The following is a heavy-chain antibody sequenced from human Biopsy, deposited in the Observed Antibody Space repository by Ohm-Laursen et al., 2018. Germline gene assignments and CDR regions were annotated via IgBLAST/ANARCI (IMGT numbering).Heavy chain of an antibody. CDR1: GFIFSDYY. CDR3: ALAAAQTVTHFDY. V-gene: IGHV3-11*01. D-gene: IGHD4-17*01. J-gene: IGHJ4*02. Sequence: SLRLSCAAPGFIFSDYYMSWIRQAPGKGLEWVSNINSVGTIYYADSVRGRFTISRDNAKNSLYLQMNSLRVDDTAVYYCALAAAQTVTHFDYWGQGTLVTVSS. CDR2: INSVGTI.